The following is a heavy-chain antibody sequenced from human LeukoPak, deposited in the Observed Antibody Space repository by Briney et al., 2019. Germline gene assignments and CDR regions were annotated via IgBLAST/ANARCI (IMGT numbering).Heavy chain of an antibody. V-gene: IGHV4-61*02. CDR2: IYTSGST. D-gene: IGHD6-19*01. CDR1: GGSISSGSYY. CDR3: ARGYSSGWYGWFDP. Sequence: SGTLSLTCTVSGGSISSGSYYWSWIRQPAGKGLEWIGRIYTSGSTNYNPSLKSRVTISVDTSKNQFSLKLSSVTAADTAVYYCARGYSSGWYGWFDPWGQGTLVTVSS. J-gene: IGHJ5*02.